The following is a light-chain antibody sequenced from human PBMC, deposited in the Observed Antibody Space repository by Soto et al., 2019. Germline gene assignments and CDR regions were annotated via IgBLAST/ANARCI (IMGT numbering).Light chain of an antibody. CDR1: QSISSY. J-gene: IGKJ1*01. Sequence: DIQMTQSPSSLSASVGDRVTITCRASQSISSYLNWYQQKPGKAPKLLIYAASSLQSGVPPRFSGSGSGTDFTLTISSLQPEDFSTYHCLQSYSTFWPFGQGTKVDI. CDR2: AAS. CDR3: LQSYSTFWP. V-gene: IGKV1-39*01.